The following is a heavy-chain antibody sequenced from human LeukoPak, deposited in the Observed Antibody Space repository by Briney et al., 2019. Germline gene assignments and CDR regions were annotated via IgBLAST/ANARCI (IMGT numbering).Heavy chain of an antibody. Sequence: SETLSLTCTVSGGSISTYYWSWIRQPPGKGLEWIGYIYYSGSTNYNPSLKSRVTISVDTSKNQFSLKLSSVTAADTAVYYCARDYSNYIMDYWGQGTLVLVSA. CDR1: GGSISTYY. V-gene: IGHV4-59*01. D-gene: IGHD4-11*01. J-gene: IGHJ4*02. CDR2: IYYSGST. CDR3: ARDYSNYIMDY.